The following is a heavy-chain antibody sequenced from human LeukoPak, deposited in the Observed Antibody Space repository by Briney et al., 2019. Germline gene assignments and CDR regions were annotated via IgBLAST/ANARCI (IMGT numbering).Heavy chain of an antibody. Sequence: ASVKVSCKASGYTFTGYYMHWVRQAPGQGLEWMGWINPNSGGTNYAQKFQGRVTMTRDTSISTAYMELSRLRSDDTAVYYCARDFAPHNYDILTGYYGPPYYYYMDVWGKGTTVTVSS. V-gene: IGHV1-2*02. J-gene: IGHJ6*03. CDR1: GYTFTGYY. D-gene: IGHD3-9*01. CDR2: INPNSGGT. CDR3: ARDFAPHNYDILTGYYGPPYYYYMDV.